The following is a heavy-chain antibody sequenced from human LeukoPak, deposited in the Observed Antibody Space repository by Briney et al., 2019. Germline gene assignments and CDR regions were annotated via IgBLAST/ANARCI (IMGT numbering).Heavy chain of an antibody. V-gene: IGHV3-33*06. CDR1: GFTFSSYG. D-gene: IGHD5-18*01. Sequence: GGSLRLSCAASGFTFSSYGMHWVRQAPDKGQEWVAVIWYDGSNKYYADSVKGRFTISRDNSENTLYLQMNSLRAEDTAVYYCAKDDTAMDSGWFDPWGQGTLVTVSS. CDR3: AKDDTAMDSGWFDP. CDR2: IWYDGSNK. J-gene: IGHJ5*02.